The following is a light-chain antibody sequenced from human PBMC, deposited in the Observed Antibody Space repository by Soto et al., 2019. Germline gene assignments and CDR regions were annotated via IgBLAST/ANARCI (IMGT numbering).Light chain of an antibody. CDR2: EVS. CDR1: SSDVGGYNY. Sequence: QSALTQPASVSGSPGQSITISCTGTSSDVGGYNYVSWYQQHPGKAPKLMIYEVSNRPSGVSNRFSGSKSGNTDSLTISGLQAEDEADYYCSSYTSSSTLVFVGGTKVTVL. CDR3: SSYTSSSTLV. J-gene: IGLJ2*01. V-gene: IGLV2-14*01.